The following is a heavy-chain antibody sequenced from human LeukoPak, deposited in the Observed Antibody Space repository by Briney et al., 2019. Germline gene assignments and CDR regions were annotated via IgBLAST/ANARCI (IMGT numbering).Heavy chain of an antibody. CDR3: AILLGATTNFDY. V-gene: IGHV1-2*02. CDR2: INPNSGDT. CDR1: GYTFTGYY. D-gene: IGHD1-26*01. J-gene: IGHJ4*02. Sequence: ASVKVSCKASGYTFTGYYIHWVRQAPGQGLEWMAWINPNSGDTDCAQKFQGRVSMTRDTSISTAYMGLSGLTSDDTAVYYCAILLGATTNFDYWGQGTLVTVSS.